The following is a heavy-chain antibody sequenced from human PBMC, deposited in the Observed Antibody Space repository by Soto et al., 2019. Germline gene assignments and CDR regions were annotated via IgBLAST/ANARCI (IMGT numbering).Heavy chain of an antibody. CDR3: ARAGYYDSSGYSYYYGMDV. CDR1: GGTFSSYA. J-gene: IGHJ6*02. Sequence: QVQLVQSGAEVKKPGSSVKVSCKASGGTFSSYAISWVRQAPGQGLEWMGGIIPIFGTANYAQKFQGRVTITADESPNTSYMELSSLRSEDTAVYYCARAGYYDSSGYSYYYGMDVWGQGTTVTVSS. V-gene: IGHV1-69*01. CDR2: IIPIFGTA. D-gene: IGHD3-22*01.